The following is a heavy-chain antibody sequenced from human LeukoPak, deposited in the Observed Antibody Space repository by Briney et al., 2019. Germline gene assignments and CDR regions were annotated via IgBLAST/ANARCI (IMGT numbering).Heavy chain of an antibody. CDR3: ARTYYYDSSGYYFDY. Sequence: PGGSLRLSCAASGFTLRSSDMNWIRQAPGKGLEWVSAISGSGGGTTYYANSVKGRFTISRDNSKNTLHLQMSSLRAEDTAVYYCARTYYYDSSGYYFDYWGQGTLVTVSS. V-gene: IGHV3-23*01. CDR2: ISGSGGGTT. J-gene: IGHJ4*02. CDR1: GFTLRSSD. D-gene: IGHD3-22*01.